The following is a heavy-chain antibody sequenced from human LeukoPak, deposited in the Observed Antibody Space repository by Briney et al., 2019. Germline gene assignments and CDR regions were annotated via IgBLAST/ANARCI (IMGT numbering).Heavy chain of an antibody. D-gene: IGHD1-14*01. J-gene: IGHJ3*02. CDR3: ASPHNAGAFDI. Sequence: SETLSLICAVYGGSLSGYYWSWIRQPPGKGLEWIGEINHSGSTNYNPSLKSRVTISVDTSKNQFSLKLSSVTAADTAVYYCASPHNAGAFDIWGQGTMVTVSS. V-gene: IGHV4-34*01. CDR2: INHSGST. CDR1: GGSLSGYY.